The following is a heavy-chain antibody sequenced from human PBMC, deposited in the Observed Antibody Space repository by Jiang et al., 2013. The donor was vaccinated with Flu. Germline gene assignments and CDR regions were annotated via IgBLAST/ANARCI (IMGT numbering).Heavy chain of an antibody. CDR1: GGSISSYY. V-gene: IGHV4-59*01. Sequence: CTVSGGSISSYYWSWIRQSPGKGLEWIGYIYYSGSTNYNPSLKSRVTISVDTSKNQFSLKLSSVTAADTAVYYCARVGGGGEFPSLYYFDYWGQGTLVTVSS. CDR2: IYYSGST. J-gene: IGHJ4*02. D-gene: IGHD2-21*01. CDR3: ARVGGGGEFPSLYYFDY.